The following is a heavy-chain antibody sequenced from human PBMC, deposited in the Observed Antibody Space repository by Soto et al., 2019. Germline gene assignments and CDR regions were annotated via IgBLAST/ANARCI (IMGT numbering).Heavy chain of an antibody. CDR3: VKGGTGYYDSSGYKAFDI. J-gene: IGHJ3*02. Sequence: EVQLVESGGGLVQPGGSLRLSCSASGFTFSSYAMHWVRQAPGKGLEYVSAISSNGGSTYYADSVKGRFTISRDNSKNTLYLQMSSLRAEDTAVYYCVKGGTGYYDSSGYKAFDIWGQGTMVTVSS. D-gene: IGHD3-22*01. V-gene: IGHV3-64D*06. CDR1: GFTFSSYA. CDR2: ISSNGGST.